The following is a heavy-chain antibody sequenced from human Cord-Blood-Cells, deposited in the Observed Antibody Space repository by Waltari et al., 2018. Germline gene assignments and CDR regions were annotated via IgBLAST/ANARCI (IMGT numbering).Heavy chain of an antibody. CDR3: ARAAVTAFDI. Sequence: QVQLQQSGPGLVKPSQTLSLTCAISGDSVSSNSAAWNWIRQSPSRGLEWLGRTYYKAKWYNDYAVSVNSRITINPDTCKNQCSLQLNSVTPEDTAVYYCARAAVTAFDIWGQGTMVTVSS. D-gene: IGHD6-19*01. CDR1: GDSVSSNSAA. CDR2: TYYKAKWYN. J-gene: IGHJ3*02. V-gene: IGHV6-1*01.